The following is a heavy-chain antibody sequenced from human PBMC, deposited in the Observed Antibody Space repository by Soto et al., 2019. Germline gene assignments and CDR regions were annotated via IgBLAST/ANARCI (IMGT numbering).Heavy chain of an antibody. D-gene: IGHD3-10*01. CDR1: GYTFTSYG. CDR2: ISAYNGNT. Sequence: ASVKVSCKASGYTFTSYGISWVRQAPGQGLEWMGWISAYNGNTNYAQKLRGRVTMTTDTSTSTAYMELRSLRSDDTAVYYCARVRGVPSGVDYYYYMDVWGKGTTVTVSS. J-gene: IGHJ6*03. V-gene: IGHV1-18*01. CDR3: ARVRGVPSGVDYYYYMDV.